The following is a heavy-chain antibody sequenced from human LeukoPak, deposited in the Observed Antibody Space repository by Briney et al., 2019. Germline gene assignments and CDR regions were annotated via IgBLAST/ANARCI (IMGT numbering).Heavy chain of an antibody. CDR3: ARGTRGVNSPYFDY. V-gene: IGHV1-18*01. D-gene: IGHD4-23*01. Sequence: GASVTVSCKASGYTFTSYGISWVRQAPGQGLEWMGWISAYNGNTNYAQKLQGRVTMTTDTSTSTAYMELRSLRSDDTAVYYCARGTRGVNSPYFDYWGQVTLVTVSS. J-gene: IGHJ4*02. CDR2: ISAYNGNT. CDR1: GYTFTSYG.